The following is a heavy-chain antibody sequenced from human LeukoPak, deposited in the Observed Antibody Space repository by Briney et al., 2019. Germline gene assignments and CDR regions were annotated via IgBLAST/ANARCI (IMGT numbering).Heavy chain of an antibody. Sequence: GSLRLSCAASGFTFCSYAMSWIRQPPGKGLEWIGYIYYSGSTNYNPSLKSRVTISVDTSKNQFSLKLSSVTAADTAVYYCARSPGIAVAAYAFDYWGQGTLVTVSS. CDR3: ARSPGIAVAAYAFDY. CDR1: GFTFCSYA. CDR2: IYYSGST. J-gene: IGHJ4*02. V-gene: IGHV4-59*01. D-gene: IGHD6-19*01.